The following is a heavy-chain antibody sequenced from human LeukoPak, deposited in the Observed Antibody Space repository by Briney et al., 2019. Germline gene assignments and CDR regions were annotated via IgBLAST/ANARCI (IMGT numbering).Heavy chain of an antibody. J-gene: IGHJ4*02. CDR3: ANDRGFTLRDGGMLDY. Sequence: GGSLRLSCAASGFSFSTFTMNWVRQVPGKGLEWVSGISGRGGDTYDAESVRGRFTISRDDSKNTLYLQMTSLRAEDTAIYYCANDRGFTLRDGGMLDYWGQGTLVTVSS. D-gene: IGHD5-24*01. V-gene: IGHV3-23*01. CDR1: GFSFSTFT. CDR2: ISGRGGDT.